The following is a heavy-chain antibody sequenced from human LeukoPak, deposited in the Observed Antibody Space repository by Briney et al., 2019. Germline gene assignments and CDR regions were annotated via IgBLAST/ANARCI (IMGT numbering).Heavy chain of an antibody. J-gene: IGHJ3*02. V-gene: IGHV3-30*04. Sequence: GGSLRLSCAASGFTFSSYAIHWVRQAPGKGLEWVALISYDGSTKYSTDSVKGRFTISRDNSKNTLYLQMNSLRPEDTAVYYCARGAVRGVIRNDAFDIWGQGTMVTVSS. CDR3: ARGAVRGVIRNDAFDI. CDR2: ISYDGSTK. D-gene: IGHD3-10*01. CDR1: GFTFSSYA.